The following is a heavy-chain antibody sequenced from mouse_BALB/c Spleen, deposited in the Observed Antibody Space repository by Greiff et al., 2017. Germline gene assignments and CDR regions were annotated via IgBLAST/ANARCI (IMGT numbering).Heavy chain of an antibody. CDR3: TREGFTTVGGYFDY. CDR1: GFTFSSYT. V-gene: IGHV5-6-4*01. Sequence: EVQLVESGGGLVKPGGSLKLSCAASGFTFSSYTMSWVRQTPEKRLEWVATISSGGSYTYYPDSLKGRFTISRDNAKNTLYLQMSSLKSEDTAMYYCTREGFTTVGGYFDYWGQGTTLTVSS. D-gene: IGHD1-1*01. CDR2: ISSGGSYT. J-gene: IGHJ2*01.